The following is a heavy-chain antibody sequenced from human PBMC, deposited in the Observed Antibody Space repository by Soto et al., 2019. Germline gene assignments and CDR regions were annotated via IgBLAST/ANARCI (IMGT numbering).Heavy chain of an antibody. Sequence: QVQLVQSGAEVKEPGDSVRVSCEASGYTFTAYYIHWARQVPGQGLEWMGWINPKFGDTTYAQDFKGRVTMTRDMSISTVYMELSRLTSDDTAIYYCARNMDYYYGPGSGNGHGVWGQGTTVTVFS. CDR2: INPKFGDT. CDR3: ARNMDYYYGPGSGNGHGV. V-gene: IGHV1-2*02. J-gene: IGHJ6*02. D-gene: IGHD3-10*01. CDR1: GYTFTAYY.